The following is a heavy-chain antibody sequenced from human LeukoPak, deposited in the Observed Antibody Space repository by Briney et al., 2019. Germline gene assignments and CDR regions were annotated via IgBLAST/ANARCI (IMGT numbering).Heavy chain of an antibody. J-gene: IGHJ4*02. CDR3: AGYQAAGLAY. Sequence: GASVKVSCKASGYAFTSYGISWVRQAPGQGLEWMGWISAYNGNTDYAQRLQGRVTMTTDTSTSTAYMGLRSATSDDRAGYFFAGYQAAGLAYWGQGTLVTVSS. CDR1: GYAFTSYG. D-gene: IGHD6-13*01. V-gene: IGHV1-18*01. CDR2: ISAYNGNT.